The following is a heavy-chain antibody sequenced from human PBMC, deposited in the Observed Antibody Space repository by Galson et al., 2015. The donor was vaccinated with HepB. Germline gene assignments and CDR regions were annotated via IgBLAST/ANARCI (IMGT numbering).Heavy chain of an antibody. CDR1: GFTFSTYV. Sequence: SLRLSSAASGFTFSTYVMNWVRQAPGQGLEWMASISSNGNNKYYADSVKGRFTISRDNSNNTVYLQMNSLGAEDTAVYYCSKTGHGPGTFGIWGRGTVVTVSS. CDR3: SKTGHGPGTFGI. V-gene: IGHV3-30*18. CDR2: ISSNGNNK. J-gene: IGHJ3*02. D-gene: IGHD3/OR15-3a*01.